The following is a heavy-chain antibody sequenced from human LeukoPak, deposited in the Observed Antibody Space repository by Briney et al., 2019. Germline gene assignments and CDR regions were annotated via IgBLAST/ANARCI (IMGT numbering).Heavy chain of an antibody. CDR2: INPNSGGT. CDR1: GYTFTSYD. V-gene: IGHV1-2*02. D-gene: IGHD4-23*01. J-gene: IGHJ4*02. CDR3: ARAAPGNSGDY. Sequence: ASVKVSCKASGYTFTSYDINWVRQAPGQGLEWMGWINPNSGGTNYAQKFQGRVTMTRDTSISTAYMELSSLRSEDTAVYYCARAAPGNSGDYWGQGTLVTVSS.